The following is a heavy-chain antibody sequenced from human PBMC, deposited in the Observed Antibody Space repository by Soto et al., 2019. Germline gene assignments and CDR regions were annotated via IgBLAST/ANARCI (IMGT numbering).Heavy chain of an antibody. J-gene: IGHJ5*01. CDR1: GYMFTKYW. CDR2: IDPAESDD. CDR3: ARPALDPSGNYYPYNWFDS. Sequence: PGESLKTSCKGSGYMFTKYWIALVRQMPGKGLEWVGIIDPAESDDRYSPSFEGQVTISVDRSNSSGDLRWDNLKTPDTAPYSCARPALDPSGNYYPYNWFDSWGQGTQVTVSS. D-gene: IGHD3-22*01. V-gene: IGHV5-51*01.